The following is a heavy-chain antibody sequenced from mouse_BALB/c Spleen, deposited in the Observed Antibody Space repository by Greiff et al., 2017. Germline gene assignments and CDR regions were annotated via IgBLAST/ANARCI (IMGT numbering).Heavy chain of an antibody. CDR3: ASDTTYSGYSSAMDY. J-gene: IGHJ4*01. Sequence: EVQLVESGGGLVQPGGSLRLSCATSGFTFTDYYMSWVRQPPGKALEWLGFIRNKANGYTTEYSASVKGRFTISRDNYQSILYLQMNTLIAEDSATSYCASDTTYSGYSSAMDYWGQGTSVTVSS. V-gene: IGHV7-3*02. CDR1: GFTFTDYY. D-gene: IGHD2-9*01. CDR2: IRNKANGYTT.